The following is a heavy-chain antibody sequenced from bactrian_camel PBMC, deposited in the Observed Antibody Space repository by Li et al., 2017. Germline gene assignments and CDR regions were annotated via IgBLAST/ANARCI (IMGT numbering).Heavy chain of an antibody. CDR1: GYTYSSNC. Sequence: VQLVESGGGSVQAGGSLRLSCAASGYTYSSNCMGWFRQAAGKGLEWISTINSRGTTTYYADSVKGRFTASRDNAKNTLYLQLNSLKPEDTAVYYCVKPNPDARGGFDHWGQGTQVTVS. CDR2: INSRGTTT. CDR3: VKPNPDARGGFDH. D-gene: IGHD1*01. V-gene: IGHV3S40*01. J-gene: IGHJ4*01.